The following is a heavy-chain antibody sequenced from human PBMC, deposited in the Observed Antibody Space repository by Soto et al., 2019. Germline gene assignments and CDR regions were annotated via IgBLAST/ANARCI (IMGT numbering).Heavy chain of an antibody. Sequence: ETLSLSCAASGFTFSSYAMSWVRQAPGKGLEWVSSISSSSYIYYADSVKGRFTISRDNAKNSLYLQMNSLRAEDTVVYYCSRYCSDGSCYAGFVIWGQGTMFTVSS. D-gene: IGHD2-15*01. CDR1: GFTFSSYA. CDR3: SRYCSDGSCYAGFVI. CDR2: ISSSSYI. J-gene: IGHJ3*02. V-gene: IGHV3-21*06.